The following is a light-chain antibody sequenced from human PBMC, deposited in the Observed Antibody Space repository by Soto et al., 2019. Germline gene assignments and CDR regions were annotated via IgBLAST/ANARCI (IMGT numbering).Light chain of an antibody. Sequence: EIVMTQSPATLSVSPGERATLSCRATQSILSNLAWYQHKPGQPPRLLIYGASTRATGIPGRFSGSGSGTEFTLTIGSLQSEDCALYYCQQYNNWPGTFGQGTKVDI. CDR2: GAS. CDR3: QQYNNWPGT. V-gene: IGKV3-15*01. J-gene: IGKJ1*01. CDR1: QSILSN.